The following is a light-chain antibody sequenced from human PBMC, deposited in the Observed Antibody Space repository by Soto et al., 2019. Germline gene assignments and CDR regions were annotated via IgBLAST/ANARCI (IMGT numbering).Light chain of an antibody. Sequence: EIVMTQSPATLSVSPGERAALSCRASQSMSSSLAWYQQKPGQAPRLIIYDASTRATGIPARFSGSGSGTELTLTISSLQSEDFAVYYCQQYFDWPITFGQGTRLEI. V-gene: IGKV3-15*01. CDR1: QSMSSS. J-gene: IGKJ5*01. CDR3: QQYFDWPIT. CDR2: DAS.